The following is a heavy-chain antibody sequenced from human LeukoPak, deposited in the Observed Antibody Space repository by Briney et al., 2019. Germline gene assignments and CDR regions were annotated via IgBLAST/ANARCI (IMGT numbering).Heavy chain of an antibody. CDR1: GGSISSSSYY. J-gene: IGHJ5*02. V-gene: IGHV4-39*01. CDR2: IYYSGST. Sequence: SETLSLTCTVSGGSISSSSYYWGWIRQPPGKGLEWIGSIYYSGSTYYNPSLKSRVTISVDTSKNQFSLKLSSVTAADTAVYYCARHADWFDPWGQGTLVTVSS. CDR3: ARHADWFDP.